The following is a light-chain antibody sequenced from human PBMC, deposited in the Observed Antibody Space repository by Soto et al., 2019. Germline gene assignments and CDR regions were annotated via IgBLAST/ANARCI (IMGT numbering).Light chain of an antibody. CDR1: SSDIGGHDD. CDR3: CSYTSDLTPYV. J-gene: IGLJ1*01. V-gene: IGLV2-14*03. Sequence: QSVLTQPASVSGSPGQSITISCTGTSSDIGGHDDVSWYQQHPGKVPNLLIYGVTDRPSGVSNRFSGSKSGNVASLTISGLQAEDEADYYCCSYTSDLTPYVFGTGSKVTVL. CDR2: GVT.